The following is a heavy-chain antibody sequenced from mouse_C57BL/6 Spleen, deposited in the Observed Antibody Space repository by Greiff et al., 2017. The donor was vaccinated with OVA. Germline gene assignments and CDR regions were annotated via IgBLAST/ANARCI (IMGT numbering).Heavy chain of an antibody. CDR3: ARDKDYYSGAY. CDR1: GFTFSSYA. D-gene: IGHD1-1*01. V-gene: IGHV5-4*01. CDR2: ISDGGSYT. Sequence: EVKLVESGGGLVKPGGSLKLSCAASGFTFSSYAMSWVRQTPDKRLEWVATISDGGSYTYYPDNVKGRFTISRDNAKNNLYLQMSHLKSEDTAMYYCARDKDYYSGAYWGQGTLVTVSA. J-gene: IGHJ3*01.